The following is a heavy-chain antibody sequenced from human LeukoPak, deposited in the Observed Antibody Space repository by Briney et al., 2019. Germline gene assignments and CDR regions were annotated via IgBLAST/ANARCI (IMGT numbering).Heavy chain of an antibody. CDR1: GYTFTSYD. D-gene: IGHD3-22*01. Sequence: ASVKVSCKASGYTFTSYDINWVRQATGQGLEWMGWMNPNSGNTGYAQKFQGRVTMTRNTSISTAYMELSSLRSEDTAVYYCARVPRRYYYDSSGYYYNGRYFDYWGQGTLVTVSS. V-gene: IGHV1-8*01. CDR2: MNPNSGNT. J-gene: IGHJ4*02. CDR3: ARVPRRYYYDSSGYYYNGRYFDY.